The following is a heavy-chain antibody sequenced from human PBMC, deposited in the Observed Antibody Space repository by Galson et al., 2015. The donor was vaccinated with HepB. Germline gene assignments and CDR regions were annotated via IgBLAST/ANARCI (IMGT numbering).Heavy chain of an antibody. CDR1: GGNFSSYA. Sequence: SVKVSCKASGGNFSSYAISWVRQAPGQGLEWMGRIIPILGIANYAQKFQGRVTITADKSTSTAYMELSSLRSEDTAVYYCARDLKLGWDYWGQGTLVTVSS. D-gene: IGHD7-27*01. CDR3: ARDLKLGWDY. J-gene: IGHJ4*02. CDR2: IIPILGIA. V-gene: IGHV1-69*04.